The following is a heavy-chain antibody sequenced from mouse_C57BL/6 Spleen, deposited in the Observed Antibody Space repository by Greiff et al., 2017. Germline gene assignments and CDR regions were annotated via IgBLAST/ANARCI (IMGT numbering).Heavy chain of an antibody. CDR2: IDPSDSYT. V-gene: IGHV1-59*01. D-gene: IGHD1-1*01. CDR3: ARGVSSSYAMDY. Sequence: QVHVKQPGAELVRPGTSVKLSCKASGYTFTSYWMHWVKQRPGQGLEWIGVIDPSDSYTNYNQKFKGKATLTVDTSSSTAYMQLSSLTSEDSAVYYCARGVSSSYAMDYWGQGTSVTVSS. J-gene: IGHJ4*01. CDR1: GYTFTSYW.